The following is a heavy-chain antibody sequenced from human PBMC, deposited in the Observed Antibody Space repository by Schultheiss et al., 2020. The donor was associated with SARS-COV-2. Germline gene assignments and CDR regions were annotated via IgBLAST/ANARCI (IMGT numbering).Heavy chain of an antibody. V-gene: IGHV4-39*01. J-gene: IGHJ4*02. CDR2: IHYSGST. CDR1: GGSISSGSYY. CDR3: ARDSGWYGAFVY. D-gene: IGHD6-19*01. Sequence: SETLSLTCTVSGGSISSGSYYWGWIRRPPGKGLEWIGGIHYSGSTYYKPSLKSRVTISVDTSKNQFSLKVSSVTAADTAVYYCARDSGWYGAFVYWGQGALVTVSS.